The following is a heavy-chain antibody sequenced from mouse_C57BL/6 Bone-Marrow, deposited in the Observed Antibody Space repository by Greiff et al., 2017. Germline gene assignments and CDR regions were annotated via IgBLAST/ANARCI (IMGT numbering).Heavy chain of an antibody. V-gene: IGHV1-15*01. J-gene: IGHJ2*01. D-gene: IGHD1-1*01. CDR1: GYTFTDYE. Sequence: VQLQQSGAELVRPGASVTLSCKASGYTFTDYEMHWVKQTPVHGLEWIGAIDPETGGTAYNQKFKGKAILTADKSSSTAYMELRSLTSEDSAVYYCTRGHYGSNWGGQGTTLTVSS. CDR3: TRGHYGSNW. CDR2: IDPETGGT.